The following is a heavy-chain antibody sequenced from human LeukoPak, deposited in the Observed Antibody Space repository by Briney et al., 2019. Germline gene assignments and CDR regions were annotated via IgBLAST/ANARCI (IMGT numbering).Heavy chain of an antibody. D-gene: IGHD1-20*01. CDR1: GFSFSSYG. V-gene: IGHV3-30*03. J-gene: IGHJ5*02. Sequence: QCGGSLRLSCAASGFSFSSYGMHWVRQAPGKGLEWVAVISYDGSNIYYADSVKGRFTISRDNSKNTLYLQMNSLRAEDTAVYYCARGEYNWNDLHLWGQGTLVTVSS. CDR3: ARGEYNWNDLHL. CDR2: ISYDGSNI.